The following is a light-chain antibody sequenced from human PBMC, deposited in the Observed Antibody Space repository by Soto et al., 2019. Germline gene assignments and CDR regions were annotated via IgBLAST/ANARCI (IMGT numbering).Light chain of an antibody. CDR2: ANT. CDR1: SSNIGAGYD. J-gene: IGLJ3*02. CDR3: QSYDSSLSDSWV. V-gene: IGLV1-40*01. Sequence: QSVLTQPPSVSGAPGQRVTISCTGSSSNIGAGYDVHWYRQLPGTAPKLLIYANTNRPSGVPDRFSGSKSGTSASLAITGLQAEDEADYYCQSYDSSLSDSWVFGGGTKVTVL.